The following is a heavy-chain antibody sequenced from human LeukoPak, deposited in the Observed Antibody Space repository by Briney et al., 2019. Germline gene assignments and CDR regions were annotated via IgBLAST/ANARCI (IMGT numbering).Heavy chain of an antibody. V-gene: IGHV3-23*01. D-gene: IGHD1-26*01. CDR3: ARGRVGATSYYFDY. J-gene: IGHJ4*02. Sequence: GGSLRLSCAASGFTFSSYAMSWVRQAPGKGLEWVSAISGSGGSTYYADSVKGRFTISRDNSKNTLYLQMNSLRAEDTAVYYCARGRVGATSYYFDYWGQETLVTVSS. CDR1: GFTFSSYA. CDR2: ISGSGGST.